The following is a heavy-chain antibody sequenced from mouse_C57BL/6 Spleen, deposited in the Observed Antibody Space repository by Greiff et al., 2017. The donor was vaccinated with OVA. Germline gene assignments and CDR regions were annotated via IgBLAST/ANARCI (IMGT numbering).Heavy chain of an antibody. CDR2: ISSGGSYT. V-gene: IGHV5-6*01. CDR3: ARHRPGSFFDY. D-gene: IGHD1-1*01. Sequence: EVHLVESGGDLVKPGGSLKLSCAASGFTFSSYGMSWVRQTPDKRLEWVATISSGGSYTYYPDSVKGRFTISRDNAKNTLYLQMSSLKSEDTAMYYCARHRPGSFFDYWGQGTTLTVSS. J-gene: IGHJ2*01. CDR1: GFTFSSYG.